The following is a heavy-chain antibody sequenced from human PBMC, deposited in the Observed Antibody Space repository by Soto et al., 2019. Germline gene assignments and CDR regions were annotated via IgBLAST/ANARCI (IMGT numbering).Heavy chain of an antibody. J-gene: IGHJ4*02. V-gene: IGHV2-5*01. Sequence: DYGPALVTTTHTHTLPNTLSGFSLSTSESVVCWIRQHPGKALEWLALIYWNDDKRYSPSLKSRLTITKDTSKNQVVLTMTNMDPVDTATYYCAHSIGDFWSGYRAFDYWRQGILVTVCS. CDR1: GFSLSTSESV. CDR3: AHSIGDFWSGYRAFDY. CDR2: IYWNDDK. D-gene: IGHD3-3*01.